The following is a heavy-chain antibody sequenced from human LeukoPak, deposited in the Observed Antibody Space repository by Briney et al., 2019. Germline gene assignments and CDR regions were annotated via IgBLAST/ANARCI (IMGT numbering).Heavy chain of an antibody. Sequence: SETLSLTCTVSGGSISSSSYYLGWIRQPPGEGLEWIGSIYYSGSTYYNPSLKSRVTISVDTSKNQFSLKLSSVTAADTAVYYCARRTRSVGATSRNDAFDIWGQGTMVTVSS. CDR3: ARRTRSVGATSRNDAFDI. CDR1: GGSISSSSYY. V-gene: IGHV4-39*07. D-gene: IGHD1-26*01. J-gene: IGHJ3*02. CDR2: IYYSGST.